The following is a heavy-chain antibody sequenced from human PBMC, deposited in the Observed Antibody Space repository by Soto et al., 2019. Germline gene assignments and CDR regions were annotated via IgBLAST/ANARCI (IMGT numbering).Heavy chain of an antibody. CDR1: GCTFYRYG. CDR2: ISAYNGNT. J-gene: IGHJ3*02. CDR3: ASPSGWYRSAFDI. V-gene: IGHV1-18*01. D-gene: IGHD6-19*01. Sequence: KVSRKASGCTFYRYGFSWVRQAPGQGLEWMGWISAYNGNTNYAQKLQGRVAVTTDTSTSTAYMELRSLRSDDTAVYYCASPSGWYRSAFDIWGQGTMVTVSS.